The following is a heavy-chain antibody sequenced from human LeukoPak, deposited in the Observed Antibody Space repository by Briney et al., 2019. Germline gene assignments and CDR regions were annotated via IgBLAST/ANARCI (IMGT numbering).Heavy chain of an antibody. CDR1: GYTLTELS. CDR2: FDPEDGET. CDR3: ATGLRGENWFDP. Sequence: ASVKISCKVSGYTLTELSMHWVRHAPGKGLEWMGGFDPEDGETIYAQKFQGRVTMTEDTSTDTAYMELSSLRSEDTAVYYCATGLRGENWFDPGGQGTLVTVSS. J-gene: IGHJ5*02. D-gene: IGHD3-10*01. V-gene: IGHV1-24*01.